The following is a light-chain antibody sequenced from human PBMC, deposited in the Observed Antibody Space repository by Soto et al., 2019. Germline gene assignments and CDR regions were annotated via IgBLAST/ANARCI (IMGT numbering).Light chain of an antibody. V-gene: IGKV1-8*01. CDR1: QGISSY. J-gene: IGKJ1*01. CDR3: QQYNSWT. CDR2: AAS. Sequence: AIQMTQSPSSLSASTGDRVTSTCRASQGISSYLAWYQQKPGKAPKLLIYAASTLQSGVPSRFSGSGSGTEFTLTISSLQPDDFATYYCQQYNSWTFGQGTKVDIK.